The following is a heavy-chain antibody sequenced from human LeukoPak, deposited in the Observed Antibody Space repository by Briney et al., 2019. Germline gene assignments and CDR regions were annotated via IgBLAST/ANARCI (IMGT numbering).Heavy chain of an antibody. CDR2: ISTDGTTT. CDR3: ARSLGYSSGG. CDR1: GFPFRSHW. Sequence: GGSLRLSCAASGFPFRSHWMHWVRQVPGKGLVWVSHISTDGTTTNYADSVKGRFTISRDNAKDTLYLQLNSLRAEDTAIYYCARSLGYSSGGWGQGTLVTVSS. V-gene: IGHV3-74*01. J-gene: IGHJ4*02. D-gene: IGHD2-15*01.